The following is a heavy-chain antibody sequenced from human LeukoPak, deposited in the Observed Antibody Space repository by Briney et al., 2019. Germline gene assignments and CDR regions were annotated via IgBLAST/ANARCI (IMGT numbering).Heavy chain of an antibody. D-gene: IGHD6-19*01. Sequence: PSETLSLTCTVSGGSISSSSYYWGWIRQPPGKGLEWIGSIYYSGSIYYNPSLKSRVTISVDTSKNQFSLKLSSVTAADTAVYYCARDPSGYSSGWYFDYWGQGTPVTVSS. CDR3: ARDPSGYSSGWYFDY. CDR1: GGSISSSSYY. V-gene: IGHV4-39*07. J-gene: IGHJ4*02. CDR2: IYYSGSI.